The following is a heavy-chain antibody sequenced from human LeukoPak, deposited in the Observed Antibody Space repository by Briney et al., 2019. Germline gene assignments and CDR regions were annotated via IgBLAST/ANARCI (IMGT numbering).Heavy chain of an antibody. D-gene: IGHD5-18*01. Sequence: GESLKISCKGSGYSFTSYWIGWVRQMPGKGLEWMGIIYPGDSDTRYSPSFQGQVTISADKSISTAYLQWSSLKASDTAMYYCARRAVTAMVLGDFDYWGQGTLVTVSP. CDR2: IYPGDSDT. CDR3: ARRAVTAMVLGDFDY. V-gene: IGHV5-51*01. J-gene: IGHJ4*02. CDR1: GYSFTSYW.